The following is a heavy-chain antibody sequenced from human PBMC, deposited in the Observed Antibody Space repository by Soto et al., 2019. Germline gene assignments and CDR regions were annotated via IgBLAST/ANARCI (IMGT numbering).Heavy chain of an antibody. V-gene: IGHV3-23*01. CDR1: GFRFNSYV. Sequence: GGSLRLSCAASGFRFNSYVMSWVRQAPGKGLEWVSGISGGGSNTFYADSVKGRFTISRDNSKITLLLQMNSLGAEDTAVYYCAKDSNKYSSSLRGRYFDYWGQGIGVTVSS. CDR2: ISGGGSNT. CDR3: AKDSNKYSSSLRGRYFDY. J-gene: IGHJ4*02. D-gene: IGHD4-4*01.